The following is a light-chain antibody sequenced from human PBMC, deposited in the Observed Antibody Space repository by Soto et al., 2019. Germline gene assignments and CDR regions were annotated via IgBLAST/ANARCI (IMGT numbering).Light chain of an antibody. CDR2: ENN. Sequence: QAVLTQPPSVYAAPGQKVTISCSGGNSNIGNNYVSWYQQLSGTAPKLLIYENNERPSGIPDRFSGSKSGTSATLDITGLQTGDEADYYCGTWDTSLSSVLFGGGTKLTVL. J-gene: IGLJ2*01. CDR1: NSNIGNNY. V-gene: IGLV1-51*01. CDR3: GTWDTSLSSVL.